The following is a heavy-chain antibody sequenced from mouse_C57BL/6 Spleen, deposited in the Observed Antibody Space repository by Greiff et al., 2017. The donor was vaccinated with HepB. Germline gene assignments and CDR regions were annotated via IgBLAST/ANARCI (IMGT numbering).Heavy chain of an antibody. CDR2: ISYSGST. CDR3: ARTSRIKY. V-gene: IGHV3-1*02. CDR1: GYSITSGYG. D-gene: IGHD3-3*01. Sequence: EVKLQESGPGLVKPSQSLSLTCTVSGYSITSGYGWHWIRQFPGNPLEWMGYISYSGSTNYNPSLKSRFSITRAPSTNQFFLQLNSVTTEDTATYYCARTSRIKYWGQGTTHTGSS. J-gene: IGHJ2*01.